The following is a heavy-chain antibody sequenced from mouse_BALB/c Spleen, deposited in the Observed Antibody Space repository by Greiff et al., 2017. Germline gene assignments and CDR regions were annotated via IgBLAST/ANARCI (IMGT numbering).Heavy chain of an antibody. CDR3: ARSSLYDGYFYAMDY. CDR2: IAPGSGST. J-gene: IGHJ4*01. V-gene: IGHV1S41*01. D-gene: IGHD2-3*01. CDR1: GYTFTSYW. Sequence: DLVKPGASVKLSCKASGYTFTSYWINWIKQRPGQGLEWIGRIAPGSGSTYYNEMFKGKATLTVDTSSSTAYIQLSSLSSEDSAVYFCARSSLYDGYFYAMDYWGQGTSVTVSS.